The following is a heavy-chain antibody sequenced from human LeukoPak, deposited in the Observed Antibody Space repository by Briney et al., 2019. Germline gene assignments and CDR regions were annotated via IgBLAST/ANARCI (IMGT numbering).Heavy chain of an antibody. CDR2: IYYSGST. D-gene: IGHD3-22*01. Sequence: SETLSLTCTVSGGSISSSSYYWGWIRQPPGKGLEWIGSIYYSGSTYYNPSLKSRVTISVDTSKNQFSLKLSSVTAADTAVYYCARDMFPLDCSGYSLSYYFDYWGQGTLVTVSS. J-gene: IGHJ4*02. CDR1: GGSISSSSYY. CDR3: ARDMFPLDCSGYSLSYYFDY. V-gene: IGHV4-39*07.